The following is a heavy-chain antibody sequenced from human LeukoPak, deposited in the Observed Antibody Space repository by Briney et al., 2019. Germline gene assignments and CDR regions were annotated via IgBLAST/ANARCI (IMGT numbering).Heavy chain of an antibody. Sequence: PSETLSLTCAVYGGFFSGYYWSWIGQPPGKGLEWIGEINHSGSTNYNPSLKRRVTISVDTSKNQFSLKLSSVTAADTAVYYCARDGYSDSSGYDYPPSVWGQGTMVTLSS. V-gene: IGHV4-34*01. J-gene: IGHJ4*02. CDR3: ARDGYSDSSGYDYPPSV. CDR1: GGFFSGYY. CDR2: INHSGST. D-gene: IGHD3-22*01.